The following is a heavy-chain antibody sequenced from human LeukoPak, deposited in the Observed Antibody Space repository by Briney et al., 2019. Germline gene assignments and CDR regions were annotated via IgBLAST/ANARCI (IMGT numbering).Heavy chain of an antibody. CDR2: INSDGSSA. Sequence: GGSVRLSCAASGFTFSSYWMYWVRQAPGKGLVWVSRINSDGSSASYADSVKGRFTISRDNAKNTLYLQMNSLRAEDTAVYYCARDPAPSGVWFDPWGQGTLVTVSS. D-gene: IGHD3-10*01. V-gene: IGHV3-74*01. J-gene: IGHJ5*02. CDR1: GFTFSSYW. CDR3: ARDPAPSGVWFDP.